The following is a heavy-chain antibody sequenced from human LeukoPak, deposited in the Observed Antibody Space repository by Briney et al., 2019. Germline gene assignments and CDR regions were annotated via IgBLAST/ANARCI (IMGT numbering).Heavy chain of an antibody. CDR2: ISTSGRAT. CDR1: GFAFSTYA. J-gene: IGHJ4*02. CDR3: ARARSGYYFDY. D-gene: IGHD1-26*01. Sequence: GGSLRLSCAASGFAFSTYAMTWVRQAPEKGLQWVSTISTSGRATYYADSVEGRFTISRDNSKNTLYLQMNTLRDEDTAVYYCARARSGYYFDYWGQGTLVTVSS. V-gene: IGHV3-23*01.